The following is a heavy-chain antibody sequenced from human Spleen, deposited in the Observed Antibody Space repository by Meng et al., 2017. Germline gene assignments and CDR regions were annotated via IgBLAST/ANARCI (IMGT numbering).Heavy chain of an antibody. Sequence: QVQLVESGGGLVKPGGSLRLSCASSGFTFSDYYMSWIRQAPGKGLEWISYISTSGNTIYYTDSVKGRFTISRDNAKNSLYLQMNSLRAEDTGIYYCARDGSSWSRDYWGQGTLVTVSS. D-gene: IGHD6-13*01. CDR1: GFTFSDYY. CDR3: ARDGSSWSRDY. CDR2: ISTSGNTI. V-gene: IGHV3-11*04. J-gene: IGHJ4*02.